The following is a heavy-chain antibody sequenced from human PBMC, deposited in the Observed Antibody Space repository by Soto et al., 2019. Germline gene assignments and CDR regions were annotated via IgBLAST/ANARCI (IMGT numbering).Heavy chain of an antibody. Sequence: QITLKESGPPLVKPTQTLTLTCTFSGLSLSTSGVGVVWLRQPPGKALEWLALVYWDDDKRYSPSLKSRLTITPDTSKNQVVLTMNNMDHVDTATYYCAHSSSRWPLGYWGQGSLVTVSS. CDR3: AHSSSRWPLGY. D-gene: IGHD4-17*01. V-gene: IGHV2-5*02. CDR2: VYWDDDK. J-gene: IGHJ4*02. CDR1: GLSLSTSGVG.